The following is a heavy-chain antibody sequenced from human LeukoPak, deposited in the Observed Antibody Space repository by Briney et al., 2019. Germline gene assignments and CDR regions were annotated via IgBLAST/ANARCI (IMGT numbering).Heavy chain of an antibody. Sequence: PGGSLRLSCAASGFALSSHWMTWVRQVPGRGPEWVANVNRDGSETYYLDSVKGRFTISKDNAKNSLYLQINSLRAEDTALYHCARNNGMDAWGQGTTVIVSS. CDR1: GFALSSHW. J-gene: IGHJ6*02. V-gene: IGHV3-7*03. CDR2: VNRDGSET. CDR3: ARNNGMDA.